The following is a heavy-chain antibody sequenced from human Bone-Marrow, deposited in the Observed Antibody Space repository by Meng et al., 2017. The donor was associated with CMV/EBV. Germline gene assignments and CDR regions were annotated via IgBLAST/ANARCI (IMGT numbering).Heavy chain of an antibody. CDR3: ARGVSNWVEKRFDY. Sequence: GSLRLSCAASGFTFSSYSMNWVRQAPGKGLEWVSYISSSSTIHYADSVKGRFTISRDNAKNSLYLQMNSLRAEDTAVYYCARGVSNWVEKRFDYWGQGTLVTVSS. J-gene: IGHJ4*02. CDR2: ISSSSTI. CDR1: GFTFSSYS. D-gene: IGHD7-27*01. V-gene: IGHV3-48*04.